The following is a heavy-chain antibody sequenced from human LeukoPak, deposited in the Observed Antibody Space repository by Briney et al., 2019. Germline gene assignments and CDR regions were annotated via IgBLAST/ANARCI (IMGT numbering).Heavy chain of an antibody. Sequence: GGSLRLSCAASGFTFSSYAMSWVRQAPGKGLEWVSVVSGSGGSTYYADSVKGRFTVSRDNSKNTLYLQMNSLKAEDTAVYYCAKESELLCGGWFDLWGQGTLVTVSS. J-gene: IGHJ5*02. CDR1: GFTFSSYA. CDR3: AKESELLCGGWFDL. D-gene: IGHD2-2*01. CDR2: VSGSGGST. V-gene: IGHV3-23*01.